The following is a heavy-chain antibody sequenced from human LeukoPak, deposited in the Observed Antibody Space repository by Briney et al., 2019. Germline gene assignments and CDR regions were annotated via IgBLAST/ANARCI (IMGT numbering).Heavy chain of an antibody. V-gene: IGHV1-8*01. Sequence: ASVKVSCKASGYTFTSYDINWVRQATGQGLEWMGWMNPNSGNTGYAQKFQGRVTMTRNTSISTAYMELSSLRSEDTAVYYCARGLGGYHSISYYYYYGMDVWGQGTTVTVSS. J-gene: IGHJ6*02. CDR2: MNPNSGNT. D-gene: IGHD5-12*01. CDR1: GYTFTSYD. CDR3: ARGLGGYHSISYYYYYGMDV.